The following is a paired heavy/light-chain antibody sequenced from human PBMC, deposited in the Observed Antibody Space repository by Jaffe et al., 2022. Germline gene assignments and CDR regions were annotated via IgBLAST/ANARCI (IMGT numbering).Light chain of an antibody. J-gene: IGLJ3*02. V-gene: IGLV7-43*01. CDR2: STD. CDR3: LLYCGGAQLM. Sequence: QTVVTQESSLTVSPGGTVTLTCASSTGAVTSAFYPAWFQQKPGQPPRPLIYSTDNKHSWTPARFSGSLLGGKAALTLSDVQPEDEAEYYCLLYCGGAQLMFGGGTKVTVL. CDR1: TGAVTSAFY.
Heavy chain of an antibody. Sequence: QITLKESGPTLVKPTQTLTLTCTFSGFSLSNSGAGVGWIRQPPGKALEWLALIHWNDDKRYSPSLRSRLTITKDTSKNQVVLTMANIDPVDTATYYCAHKHCSGGSCYYDFDYWGQGTLVIVSS. D-gene: IGHD2-15*01. J-gene: IGHJ4*02. V-gene: IGHV2-5*01. CDR2: IHWNDDK. CDR1: GFSLSNSGAG. CDR3: AHKHCSGGSCYYDFDY.